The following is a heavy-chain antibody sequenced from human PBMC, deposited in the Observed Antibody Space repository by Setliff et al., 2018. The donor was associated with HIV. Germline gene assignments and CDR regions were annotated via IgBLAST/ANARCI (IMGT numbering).Heavy chain of an antibody. J-gene: IGHJ4*02. V-gene: IGHV4-39*01. D-gene: IGHD4-17*01. Sequence: PSETLSLTCTVSGGSASNSRYYWAWIRQPPGKGLEYIGSIHYNEKTYYNPSLKSRVTISIDTSNNQFSLKLTSVTAADTAMYYCASFFVTTVTNQDYWGQGTPVTVSS. CDR3: ASFFVTTVTNQDY. CDR1: GGSASNSRYY. CDR2: IHYNEKT.